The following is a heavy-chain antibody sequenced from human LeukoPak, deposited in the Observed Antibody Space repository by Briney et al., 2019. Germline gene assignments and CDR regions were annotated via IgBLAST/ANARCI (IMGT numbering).Heavy chain of an antibody. D-gene: IGHD3-10*01. V-gene: IGHV3-30-3*01. CDR2: ILYDGSNK. J-gene: IGHJ4*02. Sequence: PGGSLRLSCAASGFTFSGYALHWVRQAPGKGLEWVAVILYDGSNKNYADSVKGRFTISRDNSRNTPYLQLNSLRAEDTALYYCARGDGSGSYLLDYWGQGTLVTVSS. CDR3: ARGDGSGSYLLDY. CDR1: GFTFSGYA.